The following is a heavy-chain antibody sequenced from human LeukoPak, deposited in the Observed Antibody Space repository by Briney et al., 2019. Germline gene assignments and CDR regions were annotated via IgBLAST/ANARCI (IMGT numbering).Heavy chain of an antibody. CDR2: IIPIFGTA. CDR1: GGTFSNYA. J-gene: IGHJ4*02. CDR3: ATLSTNDYGDY. V-gene: IGHV1-69*13. D-gene: IGHD2-8*01. Sequence: SVRVSCKASGGTFSNYAITWVRQAPGQGLEWMGGIIPIFGTASYAQKFQGRVTITADESTSTAYMEVSSLRSEDTAVYYCATLSTNDYGDYWGQGTLVTVSS.